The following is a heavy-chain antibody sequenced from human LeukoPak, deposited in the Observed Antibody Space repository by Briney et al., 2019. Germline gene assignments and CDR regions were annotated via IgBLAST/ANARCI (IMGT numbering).Heavy chain of an antibody. J-gene: IGHJ3*01. V-gene: IGHV1-69*01. Sequence: SVKVSCKASGGTFSSYAISWVRQAPGQGREWMGGIIPIFGTANYAQKFEGRVTITADESTSTAYMELSSLRSEDTAVYYCASMHQDKPWGQGTMVTVSS. CDR2: IIPIFGTA. D-gene: IGHD2-2*01. CDR1: GGTFSSYA. CDR3: ASMHQDKP.